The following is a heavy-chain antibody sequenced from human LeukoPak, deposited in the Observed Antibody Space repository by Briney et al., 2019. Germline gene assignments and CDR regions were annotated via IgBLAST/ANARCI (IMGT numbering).Heavy chain of an antibody. Sequence: SGGSLRLSCAASGFTVSSNYMRWVRQAPGKGLEWVSVIYSGGSTYYADSVKGRFTISRDNSKNSLYLQMNSLRAEDTAVYYCARVYYYDSSGLPDYWGQGTLVTVSS. D-gene: IGHD3-22*01. CDR1: GFTVSSNY. CDR3: ARVYYYDSSGLPDY. V-gene: IGHV3-53*01. J-gene: IGHJ4*02. CDR2: IYSGGST.